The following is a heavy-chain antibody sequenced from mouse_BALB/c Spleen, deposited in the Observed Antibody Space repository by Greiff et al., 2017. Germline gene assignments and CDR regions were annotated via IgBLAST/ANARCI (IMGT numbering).Heavy chain of an antibody. V-gene: IGHV1-80*01. D-gene: IGHD1-1*01. Sequence: QVQLQQSGAELVRPGSSVKISCKASGYAFSSYWMNWVKQRPGQGLEWIGQIYPGDGDTNYNGKFKGKATLTADKSSSTAYMQLSSLTSEDSAVYFCARYHGSSGFDYWGQGTTLTVSS. CDR3: ARYHGSSGFDY. CDR1: GYAFSSYW. CDR2: IYPGDGDT. J-gene: IGHJ2*01.